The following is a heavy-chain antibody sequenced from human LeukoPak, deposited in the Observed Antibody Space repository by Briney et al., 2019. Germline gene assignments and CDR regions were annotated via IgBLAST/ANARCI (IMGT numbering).Heavy chain of an antibody. V-gene: IGHV3-23*01. D-gene: IGHD3-10*01. J-gene: IGHJ4*02. CDR2: ISGSGAST. CDR1: GFTFSSYA. Sequence: GGSLRLSCAASGFTFSSYAMSWVRQAPGKGLEWVSAISGSGASTYYADSVKGRFTISRDNAKNSLYLQMNSLRAEDTAVYHCARGAGGYFDYWGQGTLVTVSS. CDR3: ARGAGGYFDY.